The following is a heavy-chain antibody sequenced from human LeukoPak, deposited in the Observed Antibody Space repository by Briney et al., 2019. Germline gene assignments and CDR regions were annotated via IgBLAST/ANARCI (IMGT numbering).Heavy chain of an antibody. CDR3: ARDSLWGSYRPYYYYYGMDV. D-gene: IGHD3-16*02. CDR2: TSAYNGNT. Sequence: GASVKVSCKASGYTFTSYGISWVRQALGQGLEWMGWTSAYNGNTNYAQKLQGRVTMTTDTSTSTAYMELRSLRSDDTAVYYCARDSLWGSYRPYYYYYGMDVWGQGTTVTVSS. J-gene: IGHJ6*02. CDR1: GYTFTSYG. V-gene: IGHV1-18*01.